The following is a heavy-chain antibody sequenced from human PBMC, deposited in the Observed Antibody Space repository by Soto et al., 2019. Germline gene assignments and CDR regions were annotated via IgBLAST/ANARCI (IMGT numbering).Heavy chain of an antibody. CDR3: ARFYYYYYMDV. Sequence: SETLSLTCTVSDDSITSGAYYWGLIRQPPGKGLEWIGENNHRGSTNYNPSLKSRVTISVDTSKNQFSLKLSSVTAADTAVYYCARFYYYYYMDVWGKGTTVTVSS. CDR2: NNHRGST. V-gene: IGHV4-39*01. CDR1: DDSITSGAYY. J-gene: IGHJ6*03.